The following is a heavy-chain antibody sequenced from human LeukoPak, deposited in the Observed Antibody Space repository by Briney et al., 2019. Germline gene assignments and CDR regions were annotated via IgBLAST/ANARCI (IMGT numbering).Heavy chain of an antibody. D-gene: IGHD3-10*01. J-gene: IGHJ4*02. CDR3: ARVDYYGSGSYNVY. Sequence: ASVKVSCKASGYTFTSYAMNWVRQAPGQGLEWMGCINTNTGSPTYAQGFTGRFVFSLDTSVSTAYLQISSLTAEDTAVYYCARVDYYGSGSYNVYWGQGTLVTVSS. CDR2: INTNTGSP. CDR1: GYTFTSYA. V-gene: IGHV7-4-1*02.